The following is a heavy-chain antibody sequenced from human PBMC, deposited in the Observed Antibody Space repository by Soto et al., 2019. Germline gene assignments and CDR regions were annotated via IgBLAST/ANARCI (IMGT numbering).Heavy chain of an antibody. CDR1: GGSISSYY. CDR3: ARHSIVVVVPTYYFDY. CDR2: IYYSGST. D-gene: IGHD2-15*01. Sequence: PSETLSLTCTVSGGSISSYYWSWIRQPPGKGLEWIGYIYYSGSTYYNPSLKSRVTISVDTSKNQFSLKLSSVTAADTAVYYCARHSIVVVVPTYYFDYWGQGTLVTVSS. J-gene: IGHJ4*02. V-gene: IGHV4-59*08.